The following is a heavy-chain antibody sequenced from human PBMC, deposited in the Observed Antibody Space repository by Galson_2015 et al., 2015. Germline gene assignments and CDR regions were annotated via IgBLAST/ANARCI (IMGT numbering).Heavy chain of an antibody. Sequence: SLRLSCAASGFTFSSYGMHWVRQAPGKGLEWVAVIWYDGSNKYYADSVKSRFTISRDNSKNTLYLQMNSLRAEDTAVYYCARDQDYGGSPFDYWGQGTLVTVSS. D-gene: IGHD4-23*01. CDR3: ARDQDYGGSPFDY. J-gene: IGHJ4*02. V-gene: IGHV3-33*01. CDR2: IWYDGSNK. CDR1: GFTFSSYG.